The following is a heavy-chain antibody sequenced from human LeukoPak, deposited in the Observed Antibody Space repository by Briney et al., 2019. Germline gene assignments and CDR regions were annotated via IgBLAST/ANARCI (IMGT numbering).Heavy chain of an antibody. D-gene: IGHD2-8*01. J-gene: IGHJ6*02. Sequence: ASVKVSCTASGYTFTNYDINWVRQATGQGLEWMGWMNPNSGNTGYAQEFQGRVTMTRNTSISTAYMELSSLKSEDTAIYYCARGGVGYYYYGMDVWGQGTTVTVSS. CDR2: MNPNSGNT. V-gene: IGHV1-8*01. CDR3: ARGGVGYYYYGMDV. CDR1: GYTFTNYD.